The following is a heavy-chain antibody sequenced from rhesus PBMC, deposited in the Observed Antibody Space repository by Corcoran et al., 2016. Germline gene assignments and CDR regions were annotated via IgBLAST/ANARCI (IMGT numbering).Heavy chain of an antibody. CDR2: IYWDDDK. Sequence: QVTLKESGPALVKPTQTLTLTCTFSGFSISTSGMGLGWIRQPPGKALEWLALIYWDDDKYYSTSLKSRLTISKDTSRNQVVLTVTNMDPVDTATYYCARSFFYTGSYFDYWGQGVLVTVSS. D-gene: IGHD3-16*01. J-gene: IGHJ4*01. CDR1: GFSISTSGMG. V-gene: IGHV2-174*01. CDR3: ARSFFYTGSYFDY.